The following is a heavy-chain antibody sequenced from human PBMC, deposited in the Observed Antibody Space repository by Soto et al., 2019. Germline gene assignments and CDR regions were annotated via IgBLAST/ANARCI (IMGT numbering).Heavy chain of an antibody. Sequence: QVQLVQSGAEVKRPGSSVKVSCKASGDTFNFYSINWVRQAPGLGREWMGRVNPIVSMSNYAQKFQGRVTXTXDXXTSTAYMELSSLRSEDTAIYYCASSYGSGYRAFDYWGQGALVTVSS. CDR3: ASSYGSGYRAFDY. CDR1: GDTFNFYS. V-gene: IGHV1-69*02. D-gene: IGHD3-10*01. CDR2: VNPIVSMS. J-gene: IGHJ4*02.